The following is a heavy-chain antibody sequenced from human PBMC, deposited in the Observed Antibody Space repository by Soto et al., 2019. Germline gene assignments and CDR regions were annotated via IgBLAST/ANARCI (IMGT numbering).Heavy chain of an antibody. Sequence: GGSLRLSCAASGFTFSSYAMSWVRQAPGKGLEWVSAISGSGGSTYYADSVKGRFTISRDNSKNTLYLQMNSLRAEDTAVYYCAKDVLAARTLERGALWFDPWGQGTTVTVSS. V-gene: IGHV3-23*01. CDR2: ISGSGGST. J-gene: IGHJ5*01. CDR3: AKDVLAARTLERGALWFDP. CDR1: GFTFSSYA. D-gene: IGHD6-6*01.